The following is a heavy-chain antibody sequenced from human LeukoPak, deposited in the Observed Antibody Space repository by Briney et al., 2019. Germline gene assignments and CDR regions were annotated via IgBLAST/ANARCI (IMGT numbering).Heavy chain of an antibody. Sequence: KASETLSLTCTVSGDSISSGGYYWSWIRQHPGKGLEWIGYIYYSGSTCYNPSLKSRITISVDASKNQLSLKVSSVTAADTAVYYCARGLGYDSTGPDYWGQGTLVTVSS. D-gene: IGHD3-22*01. CDR1: GDSISSGGYY. J-gene: IGHJ4*02. V-gene: IGHV4-31*03. CDR2: IYYSGST. CDR3: ARGLGYDSTGPDY.